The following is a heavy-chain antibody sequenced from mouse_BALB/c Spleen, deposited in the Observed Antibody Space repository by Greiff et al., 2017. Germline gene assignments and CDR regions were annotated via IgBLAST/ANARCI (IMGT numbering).Heavy chain of an antibody. CDR3: AVDGNDTYYAMDY. J-gene: IGHJ4*01. CDR2: ILPGSGST. D-gene: IGHD2-2*01. CDR1: GYTFSSYR. Sequence: QVQLQQSGAELMKPGASVKISCKATGYTFSSYRIEWVKQRPGHGLEWIGEILPGSGSTNYNEKFKGKATFTADTSSNTAYMQLSSLTSEDSAVYCCAVDGNDTYYAMDYWGQGTSVTVSA. V-gene: IGHV1-9*01.